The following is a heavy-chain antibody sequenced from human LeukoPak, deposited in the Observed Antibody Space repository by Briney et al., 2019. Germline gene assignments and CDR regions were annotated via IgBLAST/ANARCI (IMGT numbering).Heavy chain of an antibody. CDR1: GFTFSNAW. J-gene: IGHJ6*03. V-gene: IGHV3-15*01. CDR3: ARGPHWNYFYYYYMDV. D-gene: IGHD1-7*01. CDR2: IKSKTDGGTT. Sequence: GGSLRLSCAASGFTFSNAWMSWVRQAPGKGLEWVGRIKSKTDGGTTDYAAPVKGRFTISRDNAKNSLYLQMNSLRAEDTAVYYCARGPHWNYFYYYYMDVWGKGTTVTVSS.